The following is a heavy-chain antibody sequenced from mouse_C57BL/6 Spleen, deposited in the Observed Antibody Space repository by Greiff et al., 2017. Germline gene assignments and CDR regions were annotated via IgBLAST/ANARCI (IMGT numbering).Heavy chain of an antibody. D-gene: IGHD1-1*01. CDR2: IDPETGGT. CDR1: GYTFTDYE. Sequence: ESGAELVRPGASVTLSCKASGYTFTDYEMHWVKQTPVHGLEWIGAIDPETGGTAYNQKFKGKAILTADKSSSTAYMELRSLTSEDSAVYYCTRNYGSSYYFDYWGQGTTLTVSS. CDR3: TRNYGSSYYFDY. J-gene: IGHJ2*01. V-gene: IGHV1-15*01.